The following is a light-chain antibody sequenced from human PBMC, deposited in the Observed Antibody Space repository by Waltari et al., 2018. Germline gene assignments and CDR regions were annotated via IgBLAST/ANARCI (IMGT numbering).Light chain of an antibody. V-gene: IGLV2-23*01. CDR3: CSYAGSSTHVV. CDR2: EGS. J-gene: IGLJ2*01. Sequence: QSALTQPASVSGSPGQSITLSCPGTSIDVGRYYLVSWYQQHPGKAPKLMIYEGSKRPSGVSSRFSGSKSGNTASLTISGLQAEDEADYYCCSYAGSSTHVVFGGGTKLTVL. CDR1: SIDVGRYYL.